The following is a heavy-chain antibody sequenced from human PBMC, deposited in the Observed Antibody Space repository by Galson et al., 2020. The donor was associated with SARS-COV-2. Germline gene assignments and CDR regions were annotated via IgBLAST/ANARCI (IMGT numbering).Heavy chain of an antibody. CDR3: ARAGYCSGGSCRFVDY. D-gene: IGHD2-15*01. CDR1: GGSISSSSYY. Sequence: SETLSLTCTVSGGSISSSSYYWGWIRQPPGKGLEWIGSISYSGSTYYNPSLKSRVTISVDTSKNQFSLKLSSVTAADTAVYYCARAGYCSGGSCRFVDYWGQGTLVTVSS. V-gene: IGHV4-39*07. CDR2: ISYSGST. J-gene: IGHJ4*02.